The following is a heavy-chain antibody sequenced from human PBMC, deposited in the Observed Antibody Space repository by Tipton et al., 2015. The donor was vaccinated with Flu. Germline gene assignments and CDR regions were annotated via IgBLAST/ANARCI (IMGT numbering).Heavy chain of an antibody. V-gene: IGHV4-39*07. CDR3: ARDRGVQGVITDYYYGMDV. J-gene: IGHJ6*02. CDR1: GGSISSSSYY. CDR2: IYYSGST. D-gene: IGHD3-10*01. Sequence: TLSLTCTVSGGSISSSSYYWGWIRQPPGKGLEWIGSIYYSGSTYYNPSLKSRVTISVDTSKNQFSLKLSSVTAADTAVYYCARDRGVQGVITDYYYGMDVRGQGTTVTVSS.